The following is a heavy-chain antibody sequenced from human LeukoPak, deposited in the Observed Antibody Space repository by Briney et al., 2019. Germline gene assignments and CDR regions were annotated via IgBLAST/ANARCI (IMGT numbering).Heavy chain of an antibody. V-gene: IGHV1-18*01. D-gene: IGHD6-19*01. Sequence: ASVKVSCKASGYTFISYGISWVRQAPGQGLEWMGWISTHNGYTKYAQKFQGRVTITTDTSMSTAYMELRSLRSDDTAVYYCARRRAVAGVNWFDPWGRGTLVTVSS. J-gene: IGHJ5*02. CDR3: ARRRAVAGVNWFDP. CDR1: GYTFISYG. CDR2: ISTHNGYT.